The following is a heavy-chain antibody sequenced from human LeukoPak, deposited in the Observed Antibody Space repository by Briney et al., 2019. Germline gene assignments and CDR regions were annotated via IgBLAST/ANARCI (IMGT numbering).Heavy chain of an antibody. CDR1: GFTFSSYA. V-gene: IGHV3-23*01. CDR2: IGGRGGST. D-gene: IGHD4-17*01. Sequence: GGSLRLSCAASGFTFSSYAMSWVRQAPGKGREGVTDIGGRGGSTYYADSVKGRFTISRDKSKNPLYLQMNRLRAEDTAVYYCAKDLSGDYVYFFDYWGQGTLVTVSS. J-gene: IGHJ4*02. CDR3: AKDLSGDYVYFFDY.